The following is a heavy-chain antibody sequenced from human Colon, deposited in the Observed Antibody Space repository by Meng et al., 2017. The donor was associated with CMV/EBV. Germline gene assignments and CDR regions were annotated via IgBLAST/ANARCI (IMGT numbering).Heavy chain of an antibody. J-gene: IGHJ5*02. CDR3: ARPHLVSYWFDP. Sequence: GSLRLSCAVYGGSFSGYYWSWIRQPPGKGLEWIGEINHSGSTNYNPSLKSRVTISVDTSKNQFSLKLSSVTAADTAVYYCARPHLVSYWFDPWGQGTLVTVSS. CDR1: GGSFSGYY. CDR2: INHSGST. V-gene: IGHV4-34*01. D-gene: IGHD3-9*01.